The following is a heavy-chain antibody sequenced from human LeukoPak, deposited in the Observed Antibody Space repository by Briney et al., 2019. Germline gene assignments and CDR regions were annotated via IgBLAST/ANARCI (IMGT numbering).Heavy chain of an antibody. D-gene: IGHD6-19*01. CDR1: GSSFTSYW. V-gene: IGHV5-51*01. CDR2: IYPGDSDT. Sequence: GGSLQISCQGSGSSFTSYWIGWVRQVPGKGLEWMGIIYPGDSDTRYSPSFQGQVTISADKSISTAYLQWSSLKASDTAMYYCARRSGIAVAGGDKGFDPWGQGTLVTVSS. J-gene: IGHJ5*02. CDR3: ARRSGIAVAGGDKGFDP.